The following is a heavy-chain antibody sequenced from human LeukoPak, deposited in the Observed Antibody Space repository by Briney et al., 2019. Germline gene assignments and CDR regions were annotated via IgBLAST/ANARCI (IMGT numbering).Heavy chain of an antibody. J-gene: IGHJ6*02. V-gene: IGHV3-23*01. CDR2: ISGSGGNT. Sequence: GGSLRLSCAASGFSFSSYAMSWVRQAPGKGLEWVSAISGSGGNTYYADSVKGRFTISRDNPRNSLYLQMNSLRAEDTAVYFCVRDMDVWAQGTTVSVSS. CDR3: VRDMDV. CDR1: GFSFSSYA.